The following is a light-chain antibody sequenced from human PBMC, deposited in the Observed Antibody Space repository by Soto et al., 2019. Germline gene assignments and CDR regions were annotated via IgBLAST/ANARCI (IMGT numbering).Light chain of an antibody. J-gene: IGKJ1*01. CDR2: GAS. Sequence: EIVMTQSPATLSVSPGERATLSCRASQSVSSSYLAWYQQKPGQAPRLLIYGASNRATGIPDRFSGSGSGTEFTLTISSLQSEDFTVYYCQQYNKWPLTFGQGTKVDIK. CDR3: QQYNKWPLT. CDR1: QSVSSSY. V-gene: IGKV3D-15*01.